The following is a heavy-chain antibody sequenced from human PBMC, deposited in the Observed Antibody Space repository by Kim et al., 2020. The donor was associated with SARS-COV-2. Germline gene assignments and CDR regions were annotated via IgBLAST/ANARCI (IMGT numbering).Heavy chain of an antibody. CDR2: ITGSGYST. J-gene: IGHJ6*02. V-gene: IGHV3-23*01. CDR1: GFTFSAYA. Sequence: GGSLRLSCAASGFTFSAYAMYWVRPAPGKGLDWVSSITGSGYSTYYADSAKGRFTISRDNSENTLFLQMNSLRADDTAVYYCAKDRERLDLYGMDVWVQG. CDR3: AKDRERLDLYGMDV.